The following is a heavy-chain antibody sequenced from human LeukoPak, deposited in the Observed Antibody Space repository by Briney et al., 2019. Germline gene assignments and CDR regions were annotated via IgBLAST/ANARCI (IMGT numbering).Heavy chain of an antibody. CDR2: ISGSGGST. J-gene: IGHJ4*02. CDR3: ATLYVDIVATQWY. Sequence: PGGSLRLSCAASGFTFSSYAMSWVRQAPGKGLEWVSAISGSGGSTYYADSVKGRFTISRDNSKNTLYLQMNSLRAEDTAVYYCATLYVDIVATQWYWGQGTLVTVSP. CDR1: GFTFSSYA. V-gene: IGHV3-23*01. D-gene: IGHD5-12*01.